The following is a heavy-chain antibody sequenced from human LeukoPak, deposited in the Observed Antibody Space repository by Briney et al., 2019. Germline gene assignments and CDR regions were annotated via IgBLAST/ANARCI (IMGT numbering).Heavy chain of an antibody. Sequence: SLCLSASASAFNIYDNSREWDRQVEGKGLKGGAGLSWNSDSIGFADSVKGRFTISSDHAKNSLYPQMHSLRAEDTALYYCAKDIRRGDQSLWYFDLWGRGTLVTVSS. CDR2: LSWNSDSI. CDR3: AKDIRRGDQSLWYFDL. V-gene: IGHV3-9*01. CDR1: AFNIYDNS. J-gene: IGHJ2*01. D-gene: IGHD4-17*01.